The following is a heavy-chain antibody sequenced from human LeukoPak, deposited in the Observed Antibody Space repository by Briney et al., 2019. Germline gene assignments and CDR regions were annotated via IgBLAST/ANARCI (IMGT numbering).Heavy chain of an antibody. J-gene: IGHJ6*03. Sequence: GGSLRLSGQASGFTFISYSWNGVGQPPGKGLEWVSSISSSSSYIYYADSVKGRFTISRDNAKNSLYLQMNSLRAEDTAVYYCARWATTMDVWGKGTTVTVSS. CDR2: ISSSSSYI. D-gene: IGHD1-26*01. V-gene: IGHV3-21*01. CDR3: ARWATTMDV. CDR1: GFTFISYS.